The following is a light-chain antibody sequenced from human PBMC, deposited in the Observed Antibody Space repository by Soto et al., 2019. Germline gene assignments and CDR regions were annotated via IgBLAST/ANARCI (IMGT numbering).Light chain of an antibody. CDR1: QSVSSSY. J-gene: IGKJ1*01. CDR3: QQYGSSPTT. CDR2: GAS. Sequence: EVVMRQSPGPLSLSPGERSTLSCRASQSVSSSYLAWYQQKPGQAPRLLSDGASSRATGIPDRCSGSGSGTDCTLTSSRLEPEDFAVYYCQQYGSSPTTFGQGTKVDI. V-gene: IGKV3-20*01.